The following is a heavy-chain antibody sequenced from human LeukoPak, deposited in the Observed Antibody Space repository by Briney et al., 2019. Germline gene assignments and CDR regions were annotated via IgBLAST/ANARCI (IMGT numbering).Heavy chain of an antibody. V-gene: IGHV3-7*01. CDR2: IKQDGSEK. CDR3: VKEYHSRGFGAYFDY. D-gene: IGHD3-3*01. CDR1: GFSFSSYW. J-gene: IGHJ4*02. Sequence: GGSLRLSCAASGFSFSSYWMNWVRQAPGKGLEWVANIKQDGSEKNYVDSVKGRFTLSRDNSINTVDLQMNSLRAEDTAVYYCVKEYHSRGFGAYFDYWGQGTLVTVSS.